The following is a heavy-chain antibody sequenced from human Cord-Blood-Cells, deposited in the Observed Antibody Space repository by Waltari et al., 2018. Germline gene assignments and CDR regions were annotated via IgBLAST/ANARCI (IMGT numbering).Heavy chain of an antibody. J-gene: IGHJ3*02. CDR3: ARDKPHSSSSEAFDI. CDR1: GFTFSSSW. D-gene: IGHD6-6*01. Sequence: EVQLVESGGGLVQPGGSLRLSCAASGFTFSSSWMSWVRQAAGKGLEWVANIKQDGSEKYYVDSVKGRFTISRDNAKNSLYLQMNSLRAEDTAVYYCARDKPHSSSSEAFDIWGQGTMVTVSS. CDR2: IKQDGSEK. V-gene: IGHV3-7*01.